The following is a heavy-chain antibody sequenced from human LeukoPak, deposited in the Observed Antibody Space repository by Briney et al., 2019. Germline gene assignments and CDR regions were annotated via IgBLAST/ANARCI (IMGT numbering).Heavy chain of an antibody. CDR2: ISGSGRG. V-gene: IGHV3-23*01. J-gene: IGHJ4*02. CDR3: ARRVVDSSSSYFDY. CDR1: GFTFSSYA. Sequence: GGSLRLSCAASGFTFSSYATRWVRQAPGMGLEWVSGISGSGRGDYSDSSKGRFTFSRANSENTPYLQMNSLRAEDTAVDYCARRVVDSSSSYFDYWGQGTLVTVSS. D-gene: IGHD6-13*01.